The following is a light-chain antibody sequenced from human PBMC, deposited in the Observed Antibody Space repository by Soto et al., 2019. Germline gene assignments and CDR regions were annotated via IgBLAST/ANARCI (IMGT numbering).Light chain of an antibody. CDR1: QGISTY. CDR2: AAS. V-gene: IGKV1-16*01. Sequence: DIQMTQSPSSLSASVGDRVTITWRASQGISTYLNWYQQKPGKAPKVLIYAASSLQSGVPSGFSGSGSGTDFTLTISSLQPDDFATYYCQHYNSYSEAFGQGSKVDNK. CDR3: QHYNSYSEA. J-gene: IGKJ1*01.